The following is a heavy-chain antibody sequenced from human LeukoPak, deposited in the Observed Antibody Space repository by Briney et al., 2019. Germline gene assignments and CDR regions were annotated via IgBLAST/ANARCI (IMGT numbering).Heavy chain of an antibody. V-gene: IGHV3-23*01. CDR1: GFTFSSYA. Sequence: GGSLRLSCAASGFTFSSYAMSWVRQAPGKGLEWVSAISGSGGSTYYADSVKGRFTISRDNSKNTLYLQMNSLRAEDTAVYYCARDYYGSGSYYNGLFYWGQGTLVTVSS. CDR3: ARDYYGSGSYYNGLFY. J-gene: IGHJ4*02. D-gene: IGHD3-10*01. CDR2: ISGSGGST.